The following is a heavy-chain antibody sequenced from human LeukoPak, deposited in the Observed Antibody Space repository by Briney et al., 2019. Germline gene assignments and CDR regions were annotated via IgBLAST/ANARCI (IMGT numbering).Heavy chain of an antibody. CDR2: IYYSGST. CDR1: GGSISSYY. D-gene: IGHD5-12*01. CDR3: ARRYGGYEAFDI. Sequence: SETLSLTCTVSGGSISSYYWSWIRQPPGKGLEWIGYIYYSGSTNYNPSLKSRVTISVDTSKNQFSLKLSSVTAADTAVYYCARRYGGYEAFDIWGQGTMVTVSS. V-gene: IGHV4-59*08. J-gene: IGHJ3*02.